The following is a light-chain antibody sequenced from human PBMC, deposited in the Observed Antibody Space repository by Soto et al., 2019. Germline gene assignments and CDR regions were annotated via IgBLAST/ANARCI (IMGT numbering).Light chain of an antibody. CDR3: QQYKSYPWT. CDR2: MVS. Sequence: DIQMTQSPSTLSASVGDRVTITCRASQTLSDYFAWYQQKPGKAPKFLIYMVSTLESGVPSRFSGAGSGTEFSLTISSLQPDDFATYYCQQYKSYPWTFGQGTKVEIK. V-gene: IGKV1-5*03. J-gene: IGKJ1*01. CDR1: QTLSDY.